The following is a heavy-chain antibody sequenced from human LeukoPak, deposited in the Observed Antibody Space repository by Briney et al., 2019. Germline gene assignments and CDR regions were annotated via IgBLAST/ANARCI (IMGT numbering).Heavy chain of an antibody. CDR2: INPSGGST. CDR1: GYTFTSYY. CDR3: ARPRTYYDFWRGYPPFDY. J-gene: IGHJ4*02. V-gene: IGHV1-46*01. Sequence: ASVKVSCKASGYTFTSYYMHWVRQAPGQGLEWMGIINPSGGSTSYAQKFQGRVTMTRDTSTSTVYMELSSLRSEDTAVYYCARPRTYYDFWRGYPPFDYWGQGTLVTVSS. D-gene: IGHD3-3*01.